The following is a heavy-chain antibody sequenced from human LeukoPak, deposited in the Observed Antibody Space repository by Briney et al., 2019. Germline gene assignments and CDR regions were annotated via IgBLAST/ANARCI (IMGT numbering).Heavy chain of an antibody. CDR1: GYTFTSYD. CDR2: MNPNSGNT. V-gene: IGHV1-8*01. D-gene: IGHD6-19*01. CDR3: ATGPVAGPYYYGMDV. J-gene: IGHJ6*02. Sequence: ASVKVSCKASGYTFTSYDINWVRQATGQGLEWMGWMNPNSGNTGYAQKFQGRVTMTRNTSISTAYMELSSLRSEDTAVYYCATGPVAGPYYYGMDVWGQGTTVTVSS.